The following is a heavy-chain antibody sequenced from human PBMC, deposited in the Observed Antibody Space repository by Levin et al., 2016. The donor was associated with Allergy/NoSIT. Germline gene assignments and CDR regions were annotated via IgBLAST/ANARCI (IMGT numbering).Heavy chain of an antibody. D-gene: IGHD2-8*02. CDR3: ARLYCTADSCLFGYFHGLDV. J-gene: IGHJ6*02. Sequence: KVSCKASGYSFTDYWIGWVRQMPGKGLEWMGVTYPGDTDTRYSPSFQGQVTISADESTTTAYLQWSSLKASDSAMYYCARLYCTADSCLFGYFHGLDVWGQGTTVTVSS. CDR1: GYSFTDYW. V-gene: IGHV5-51*01. CDR2: TYPGDTDT.